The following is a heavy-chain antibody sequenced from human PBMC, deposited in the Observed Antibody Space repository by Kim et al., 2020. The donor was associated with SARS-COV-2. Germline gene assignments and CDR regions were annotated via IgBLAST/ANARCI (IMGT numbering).Heavy chain of an antibody. D-gene: IGHD6-19*01. CDR1: GGSFSGYY. Sequence: SETLSLTCAVYGGSFSGYYWSWIRQPPGKGLEWIGEINHSGSTNYNPSLKSRVTISVDTSKNQFSLKLSSVTAADRAVYYCARRVTGQWLVFDYWGQGTLVTVSS. CDR2: INHSGST. CDR3: ARRVTGQWLVFDY. V-gene: IGHV4-34*01. J-gene: IGHJ4*02.